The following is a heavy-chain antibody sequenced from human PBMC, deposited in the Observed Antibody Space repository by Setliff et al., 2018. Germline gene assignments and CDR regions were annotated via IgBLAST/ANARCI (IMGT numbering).Heavy chain of an antibody. V-gene: IGHV4-31*03. Sequence: SETLSLTCTVSGGSISSGGYYWSWIRQHPGKGLEWIGYIYYSGSTYCNPSLKSRVTISVDTSKNQFSLKLSSVTAADTAVYYCARGWGSGWSKEGAFDIWGQGTMVTVSS. CDR2: IYYSGST. CDR3: ARGWGSGWSKEGAFDI. J-gene: IGHJ3*02. CDR1: GGSISSGGYY. D-gene: IGHD6-19*01.